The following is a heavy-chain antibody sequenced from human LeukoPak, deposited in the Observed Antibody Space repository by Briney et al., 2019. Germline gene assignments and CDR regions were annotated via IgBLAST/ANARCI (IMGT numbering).Heavy chain of an antibody. D-gene: IGHD6-19*01. V-gene: IGHV5-51*01. CDR1: GYSFTSHW. J-gene: IGHJ4*02. CDR2: IYPGDFET. Sequence: GESLKISCKASGYSFTSHWIGWVRQMSGKGLEWMGIIYPGDFETRYSPSFQGQVTISADKFISTAYLQWSSLKASDTATYYCARLIGSGWYDYWGQGTLVTVSS. CDR3: ARLIGSGWYDY.